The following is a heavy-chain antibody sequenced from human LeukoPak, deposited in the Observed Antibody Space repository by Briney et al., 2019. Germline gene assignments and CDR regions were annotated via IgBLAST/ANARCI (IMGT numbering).Heavy chain of an antibody. CDR2: INPNSGGT. D-gene: IGHD4-17*01. J-gene: IGHJ4*02. V-gene: IGHV1-2*02. Sequence: ASVKVSCKASGYTFTGYYMHWVRQAPGQGHEWMGWINPNSGGTNYAQKFQGRVTMTRDTSISTAYMELSRLRSDDTAVYYCATLSAGYGEGSDYWGQGTLVTVSS. CDR1: GYTFTGYY. CDR3: ATLSAGYGEGSDY.